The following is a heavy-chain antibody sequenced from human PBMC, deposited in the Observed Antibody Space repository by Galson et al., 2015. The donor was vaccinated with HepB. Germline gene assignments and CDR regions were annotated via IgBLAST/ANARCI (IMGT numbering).Heavy chain of an antibody. CDR2: IIPIFGTA. D-gene: IGHD5-12*01. CDR1: GGTFSSYA. CDR3: AREGTPGYSGYDFDY. J-gene: IGHJ4*02. Sequence: SVKVSCKASGGTFSSYAISWVRQAPGQGLEWMGGIIPIFGTADYAQKFQGRVTITADESTSTAYMELSSLRSEDTAVYYCAREGTPGYSGYDFDYWGQGTLVTVSS. V-gene: IGHV1-69*13.